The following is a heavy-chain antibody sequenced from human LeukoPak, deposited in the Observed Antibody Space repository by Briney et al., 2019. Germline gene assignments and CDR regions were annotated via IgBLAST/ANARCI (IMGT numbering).Heavy chain of an antibody. CDR1: GFTFSTYS. Sequence: GGSLRLSCAASGFTFSTYSMNWVRQAPGKGLEWVSYISSSTIYYADSVKGRFTISRDNAKNLLYLQMNSLRAEDTAVYYCARHWGSVWFGESPFDFWGQGTLVTVSS. D-gene: IGHD3-10*01. CDR2: ISSSTI. J-gene: IGHJ4*02. V-gene: IGHV3-48*01. CDR3: ARHWGSVWFGESPFDF.